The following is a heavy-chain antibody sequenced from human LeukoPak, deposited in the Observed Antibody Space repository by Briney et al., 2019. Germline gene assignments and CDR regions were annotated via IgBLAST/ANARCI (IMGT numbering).Heavy chain of an antibody. Sequence: PSETLSLTCAVYGGSFSGYYWSCIRQPPGKGLEWIGEINHSGSTNYNPSLKSRVTISVDTSKNQFSLKLSSVTAADTAVYYCARLQSYCSGGSCYGYYYYYGMDVWGQGTTVTVSS. V-gene: IGHV4-34*01. J-gene: IGHJ6*02. CDR2: INHSGST. D-gene: IGHD2-15*01. CDR3: ARLQSYCSGGSCYGYYYYYGMDV. CDR1: GGSFSGYY.